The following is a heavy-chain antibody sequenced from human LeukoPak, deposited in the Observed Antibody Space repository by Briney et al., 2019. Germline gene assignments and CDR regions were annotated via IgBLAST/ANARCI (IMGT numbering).Heavy chain of an antibody. J-gene: IGHJ4*02. V-gene: IGHV3-23*01. Sequence: GGSLRLSCAASGFTFSSYAMSWVRQAPGKGLEWVSAISGSGGSTYYADSVKGRFTISRDNSKNTRYLQMNSLRAEDTAVYYCAKEGYDSSGYYLYYFDYWGQGTLVTVSS. CDR3: AKEGYDSSGYYLYYFDY. D-gene: IGHD3-22*01. CDR1: GFTFSSYA. CDR2: ISGSGGST.